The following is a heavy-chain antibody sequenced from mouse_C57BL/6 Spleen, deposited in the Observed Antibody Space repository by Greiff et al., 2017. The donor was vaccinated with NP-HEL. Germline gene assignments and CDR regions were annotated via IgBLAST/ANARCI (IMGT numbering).Heavy chain of an antibody. J-gene: IGHJ2*01. CDR3: AREKTAQAPFDY. CDR2: IYPGDGDT. D-gene: IGHD3-2*02. V-gene: IGHV1-82*01. Sequence: VNVVESGPELVKPGASVKISCKASGYAFSSSWMNWVKQRPGKGLEWIGRIYPGDGDTNYNGKFKGKATLTADKSSSTAYMQLSSLTSEDSAVYFCAREKTAQAPFDYWGQGTTLTVSS. CDR1: GYAFSSSW.